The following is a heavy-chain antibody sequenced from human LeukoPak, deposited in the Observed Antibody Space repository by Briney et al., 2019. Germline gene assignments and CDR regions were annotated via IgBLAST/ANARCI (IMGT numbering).Heavy chain of an antibody. CDR2: INSDGSST. D-gene: IGHD3-10*01. CDR1: GFTFSSYW. V-gene: IGHV3-74*01. J-gene: IGHJ4*02. Sequence: PGGSLRLSCAASGFTFSSYWMHWVRQAPGKGLVWVSRINSDGSSTSYADSVKGRFTISRDNAKNTLYLQMNSLRAEDTAVYYCARAPSYYYGSGSYLHFFFDYWGQGTLVTVSS. CDR3: ARAPSYYYGSGSYLHFFFDY.